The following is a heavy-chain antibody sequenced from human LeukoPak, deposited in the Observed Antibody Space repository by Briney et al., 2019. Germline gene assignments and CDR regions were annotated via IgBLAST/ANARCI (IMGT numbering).Heavy chain of an antibody. D-gene: IGHD3-16*01. V-gene: IGHV3-23*01. J-gene: IGHJ4*02. CDR2: ITSGDST. Sequence: GGSLRLSCAASGFTFSSYTMSWVRQAPGKGLEWVSAITSGDSTYYADSVKGRFTISRDNSKNTLYLQMNSLRAEDTAVYSCAKEGGWGIYFDYWGQGTLVTVSS. CDR3: AKEGGWGIYFDY. CDR1: GFTFSSYT.